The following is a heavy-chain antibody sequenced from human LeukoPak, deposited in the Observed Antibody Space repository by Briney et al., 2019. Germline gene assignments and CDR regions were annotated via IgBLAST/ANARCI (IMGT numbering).Heavy chain of an antibody. V-gene: IGHV3-7*01. D-gene: IGHD2-15*01. CDR3: ARDWLGYCSGGSCYYLGNAFDI. Sequence: GGSLRLSCVASGFSLSSFWMSWVRQAPGKGLEWVANIKQDGSEKYYVDSVKGRFTISRDNAKNSLYLQMNSLRAEDTAVYYCARDWLGYCSGGSCYYLGNAFDIWGQGTMVTVSS. J-gene: IGHJ3*02. CDR2: IKQDGSEK. CDR1: GFSLSSFW.